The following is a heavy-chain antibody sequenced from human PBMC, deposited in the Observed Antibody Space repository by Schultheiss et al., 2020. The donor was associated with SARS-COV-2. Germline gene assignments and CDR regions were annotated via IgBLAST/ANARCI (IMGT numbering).Heavy chain of an antibody. D-gene: IGHD1-26*01. CDR1: GFTFDSYG. V-gene: IGHV3-21*01. Sequence: GESLKISCAASGFTFDSYGMHWVRQAPGKGLEWVSSISSSSSYIYYADSVKGRFTISRDNSKNTLYLQMNSLRAEDTAVYYCARDWSGSFDYWGQGTLVTVSS. CDR2: ISSSSSYI. J-gene: IGHJ4*02. CDR3: ARDWSGSFDY.